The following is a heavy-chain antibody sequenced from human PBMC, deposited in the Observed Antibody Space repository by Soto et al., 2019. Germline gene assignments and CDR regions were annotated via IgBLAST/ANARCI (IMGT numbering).Heavy chain of an antibody. D-gene: IGHD6-19*01. J-gene: IGHJ4*02. CDR3: ARIGSSYNPSDY. V-gene: IGHV5-51*01. CDR1: GYTFSSYS. CDR2: IYPDDSDT. Sequence: GECLKISCVGSGYTFSSYSIGWVRQMPGKGLEWMGIIYPDDSDTRYSPSFRGQVTISVDKSISRAYLQWSSLKASDSAMYFCARIGSSYNPSDYWGRGTLGTASS.